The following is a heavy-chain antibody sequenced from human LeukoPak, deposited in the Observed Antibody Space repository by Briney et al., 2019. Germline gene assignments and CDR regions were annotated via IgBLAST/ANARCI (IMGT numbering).Heavy chain of an antibody. CDR1: GFTFSSYS. CDR3: ARDVGIAVAGTFDY. J-gene: IGHJ4*02. CDR2: ISSSSSYI. D-gene: IGHD6-19*01. Sequence: GGSLRLSCAASGFTFSSYSMNWVRQAPGKGLEWVSSISSSSSYIYYADSVKGRFTISRDNAKNSLYLQMNSLRAEDTAVYYCARDVGIAVAGTFDYWGQGTLVTVSS. V-gene: IGHV3-21*01.